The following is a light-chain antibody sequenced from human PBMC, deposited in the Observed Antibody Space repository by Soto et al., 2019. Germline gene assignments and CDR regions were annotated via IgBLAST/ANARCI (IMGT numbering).Light chain of an antibody. J-gene: IGLJ2*01. Sequence: QSVLTQPASVSGSPGQSITISCTGTSSDVGGYNYVSWYQQHPGKAPKLLIYDVSNRPSGVFNRFSGSKSGNTASLTISGLQAEAEADYYCSSYTSSSTVVFVGGTKLTVL. V-gene: IGLV2-14*01. CDR1: SSDVGGYNY. CDR2: DVS. CDR3: SSYTSSSTVV.